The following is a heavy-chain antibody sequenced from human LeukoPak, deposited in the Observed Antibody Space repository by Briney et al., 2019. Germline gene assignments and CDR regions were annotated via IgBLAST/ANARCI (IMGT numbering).Heavy chain of an antibody. CDR1: GYTFTGYY. CDR2: INPNSGGT. CDR3: ARRLRFLRWGTYYMDV. V-gene: IGHV1-2*02. D-gene: IGHD4-17*01. J-gene: IGHJ6*03. Sequence: ASVKVSCKASGYTFTGYYMHWVRQAPGQGLEWMGWINPNSGGTNYAQKFQGRVTMTRDTSISTAYMELSRLRSDDPAVYYCARRLRFLRWGTYYMDVWGKGTTVTVSS.